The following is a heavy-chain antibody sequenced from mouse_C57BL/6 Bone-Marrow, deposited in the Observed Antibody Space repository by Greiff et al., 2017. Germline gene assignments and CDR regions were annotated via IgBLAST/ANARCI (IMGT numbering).Heavy chain of an antibody. CDR2: IDPEIGAT. CDR1: GFNIKDDY. V-gene: IGHV14-4*01. J-gene: IGHJ3*01. Sequence: EVQLQQSGAELVRPGASVKLSCTASGFNIKDDYMHWVKQRPEQGLEWIGWIDPEIGATESASKFQGKATITVDTSSNTAYLQLSSLTSEDTAVYYCTRIAYWGQGTLVTVSA. CDR3: TRIAY.